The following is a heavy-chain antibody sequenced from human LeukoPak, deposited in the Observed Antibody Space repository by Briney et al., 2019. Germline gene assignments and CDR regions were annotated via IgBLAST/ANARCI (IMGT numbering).Heavy chain of an antibody. D-gene: IGHD3-10*01. J-gene: IGHJ3*02. V-gene: IGHV7-4-1*02. CDR1: GYTSTSYA. CDR3: VRALGFMVRGVIITYDAFDI. CDR2: INTNTGNP. Sequence: ASVKVSCKASGYTSTSYAMNWVRQAPGQGLEWMGWINTNTGNPTYAQGFTGRFVFSLDTSVSTAYLQISSLKAEDTAVYYCVRALGFMVRGVIITYDAFDIWGQGTMVTASS.